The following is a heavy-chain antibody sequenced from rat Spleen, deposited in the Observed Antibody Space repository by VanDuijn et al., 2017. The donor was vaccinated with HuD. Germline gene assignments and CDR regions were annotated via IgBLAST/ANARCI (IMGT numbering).Heavy chain of an antibody. V-gene: IGHV5S13*01. CDR2: ITSGGSNT. CDR1: GFTFSSFA. Sequence: EVQLVESGGGLVQPGRSLKLSCAASGFTFSSFAMAWVRQAPKKGLEWVATITSGGSNTYYPDSVKGRFTISRNNAKNTLYLQMDSLRSEDTATYYCTRDPPTVARFDYWGQGVMVTVSS. CDR3: TRDPPTVARFDY. D-gene: IGHD1-8*01. J-gene: IGHJ2*01.